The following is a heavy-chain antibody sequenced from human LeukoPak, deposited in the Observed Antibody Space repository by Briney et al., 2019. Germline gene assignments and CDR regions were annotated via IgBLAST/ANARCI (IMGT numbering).Heavy chain of an antibody. CDR2: INSYGDST. J-gene: IGHJ4*02. CDR1: GFTFSSYA. Sequence: GGSLRLSCAASGFTFSSYAMHWVRRAPGKGLEYVSAINSYGDSTYYANSVKGRFTISRDNSKNTLYLQMGSLRAEDMAVYYCAREERGQAINYWGQGTLVTVSS. CDR3: AREERGQAINY. D-gene: IGHD2-21*01. V-gene: IGHV3-64*01.